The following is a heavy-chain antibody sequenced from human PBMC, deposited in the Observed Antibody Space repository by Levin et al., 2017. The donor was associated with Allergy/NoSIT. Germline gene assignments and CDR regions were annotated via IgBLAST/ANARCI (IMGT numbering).Heavy chain of an antibody. D-gene: IGHD3-10*01. V-gene: IGHV4-30-2*01. CDR2: IYHSGST. J-gene: IGHJ4*02. Sequence: ASETLSLTCAVSGGSISSGGYSWSWIRQPPGKGLEWIGYIYHSGSTYYNPSLKSRVTISVDRSKNQFSLKLSSVTAADTAVYYCARGRFGELLFDYWGQGTLVTVSS. CDR3: ARGRFGELLFDY. CDR1: GGSISSGGYS.